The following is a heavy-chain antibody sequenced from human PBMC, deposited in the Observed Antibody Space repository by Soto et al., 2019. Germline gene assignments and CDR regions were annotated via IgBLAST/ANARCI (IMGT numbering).Heavy chain of an antibody. CDR2: IPYDGSNQ. D-gene: IGHD6-6*01. V-gene: IGHV3-30*18. J-gene: IGHJ4*02. CDR1: GFSFSDYG. Sequence: QVQLVESGGGVVQPGRSLRLSCVVSGFSFSDYGMHWVRQAPGKGLEWVAVIPYDGSNQYYADSVKGRFTISRDNSKNLLYLQMNSMRAEDTAVYYCAKDPEYRRSTLRNYFDYWGQGTLVTVSS. CDR3: AKDPEYRRSTLRNYFDY.